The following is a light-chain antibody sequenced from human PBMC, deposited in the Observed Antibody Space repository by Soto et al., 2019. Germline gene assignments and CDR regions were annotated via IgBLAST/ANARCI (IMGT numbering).Light chain of an antibody. Sequence: EIGLTQSPATLSLSPGERATLSCRASQSVSSSFVAWYQQKPGQAPRLLIYGASNRATGIPDRFSGSGSGTDFTLTISRLEPEDFAVYYCQQYVTSPWAFGQGTKVAIE. CDR1: QSVSSSF. J-gene: IGKJ1*01. V-gene: IGKV3-20*01. CDR3: QQYVTSPWA. CDR2: GAS.